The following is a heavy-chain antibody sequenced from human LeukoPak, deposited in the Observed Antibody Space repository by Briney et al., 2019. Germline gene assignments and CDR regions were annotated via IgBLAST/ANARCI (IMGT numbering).Heavy chain of an antibody. J-gene: IGHJ5*02. D-gene: IGHD2-2*01. CDR2: INPNSGGT. CDR1: GYTFTGYY. CDR3: ARQRKYCSSTSCNNWFDP. V-gene: IGHV1-2*06. Sequence: ASVKVSCKASGYTFTGYYMHWVRQAPGQGLEWMGRINPNSGGTNYAQKFQGMVTMTRDTSISTAYMELSRLRSDDTAVYYCARQRKYCSSTSCNNWFDPWGQGTLVTVSS.